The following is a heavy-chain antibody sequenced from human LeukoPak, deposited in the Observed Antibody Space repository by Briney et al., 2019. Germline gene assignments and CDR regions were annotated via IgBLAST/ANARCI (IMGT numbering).Heavy chain of an antibody. CDR3: ARPGGGSYLGAFDI. CDR1: GGSISSSSYY. CDR2: IYYNGST. Sequence: SETLSLTCTVSGGSISSSSYYWGWIRQPPGKGLEWIGSIYYNGSTYYNPSLKSRVTISVDTSKNQFSLKLSSVTAADTAVYYCARPGGGSYLGAFDIWGQGTMVTVSS. D-gene: IGHD1-26*01. J-gene: IGHJ3*02. V-gene: IGHV4-39*07.